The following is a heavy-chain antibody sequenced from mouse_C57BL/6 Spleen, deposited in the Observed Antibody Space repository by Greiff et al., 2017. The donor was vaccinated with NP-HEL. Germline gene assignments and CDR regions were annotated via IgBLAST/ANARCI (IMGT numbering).Heavy chain of an antibody. CDR3: AREDGNYGFYAMDY. J-gene: IGHJ4*01. CDR1: GFTFSDYY. V-gene: IGHV5-16*01. D-gene: IGHD2-1*01. CDR2: INYDGSST. Sequence: DVMLVESEGGLVQPGSSMKLSCTASGFTFSDYYMAWVRQVPEKGLEWVANINYDGSSTYYLDSLKSRFIISRDNAKNILYLQMSSLKSEDTATYYCAREDGNYGFYAMDYWGQGTSVTVSS.